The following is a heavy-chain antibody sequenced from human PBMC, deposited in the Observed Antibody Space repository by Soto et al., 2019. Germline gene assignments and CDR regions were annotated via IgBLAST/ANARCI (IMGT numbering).Heavy chain of an antibody. V-gene: IGHV4-39*01. CDR2: IYYSGST. D-gene: IGHD3-3*01. CDR1: GGSISSSSYY. CDR3: ARHNGILSIFGVVIQVYWLDP. Sequence: PSETLSLTCTVSGGSISSSSYYWGWIRQPPGKGLEWIGSIYYSGSTYYNPSLKSRVTISVDTSKNQFSLKLSSVTAADTAVYYCARHNGILSIFGVVIQVYWLDPCGQGPLVTVSS. J-gene: IGHJ5*02.